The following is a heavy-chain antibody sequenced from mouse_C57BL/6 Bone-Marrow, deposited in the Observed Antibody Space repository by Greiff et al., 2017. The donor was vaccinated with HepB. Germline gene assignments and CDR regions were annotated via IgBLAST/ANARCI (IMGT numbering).Heavy chain of an antibody. CDR3: AGYGYYAMDY. CDR2: ISSGSSTI. D-gene: IGHD2-2*01. V-gene: IGHV5-17*01. Sequence: EVQRVESGGGIVKPGGSLKLSRAASGFTFCDYGMHWVRQDPEKGLGWVGYISSGSSTIYYAATVKGRFHISRDNAQNTLFLQMTSLRSEDTAMYYCAGYGYYAMDYWGQGTSVTVSS. CDR1: GFTFCDYG. J-gene: IGHJ4*01.